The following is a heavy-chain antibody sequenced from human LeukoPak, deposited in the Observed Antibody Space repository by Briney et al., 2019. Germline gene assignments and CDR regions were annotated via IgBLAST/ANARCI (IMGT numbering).Heavy chain of an antibody. D-gene: IGHD3-22*01. Sequence: ASVKVSCKASGYTFTSYGISWVRQAPGQGLEWMGWISAGNGNTKYSQKFQGRVTITRDTSASTAYMELSSLRSEDTAVYYCARDYLDTDSSGYSFDYWGQGTLVTVSS. J-gene: IGHJ4*02. V-gene: IGHV1-18*01. CDR3: ARDYLDTDSSGYSFDY. CDR2: ISAGNGNT. CDR1: GYTFTSYG.